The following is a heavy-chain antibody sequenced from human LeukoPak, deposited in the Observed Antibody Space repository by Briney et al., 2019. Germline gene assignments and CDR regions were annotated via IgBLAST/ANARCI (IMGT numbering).Heavy chain of an antibody. CDR3: AMGIQLWLRFDY. D-gene: IGHD5-18*01. J-gene: IGHJ4*02. CDR2: IIPIFGTA. CDR1: GGTFSSYA. V-gene: IGHV1-69*06. Sequence: ASVKVSCKASGGTFSSYAISWVRQAPGQGLEWMGGIIPIFGTANYAQKFQGRVTITADKSTSTAYMELSSPRSEDTAVYYCAMGIQLWLRFDYWGQGTLVTVSS.